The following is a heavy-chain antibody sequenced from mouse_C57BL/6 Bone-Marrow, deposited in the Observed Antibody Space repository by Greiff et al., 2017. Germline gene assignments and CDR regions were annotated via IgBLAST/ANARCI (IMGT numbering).Heavy chain of an antibody. CDR2: INPSSGYT. CDR1: GYTFTSYW. CDR3: ARGLRLLFAY. V-gene: IGHV1-7*01. J-gene: IGHJ3*01. Sequence: VKLQESGAELAKPGASVKLSCKASGYTFTSYWMHWVKQRPGQGLEWIGYINPSSGYTKYNQKFKDKAKLTADKSSSTAYMQLSSLTYEDSAVYCCARGLRLLFAYWGQGTLVTVSA. D-gene: IGHD3-2*02.